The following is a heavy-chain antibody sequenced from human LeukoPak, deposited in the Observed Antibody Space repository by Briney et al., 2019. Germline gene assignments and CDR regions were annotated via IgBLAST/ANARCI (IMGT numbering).Heavy chain of an antibody. J-gene: IGHJ6*02. CDR2: LYSGGNT. CDR3: AKDRYYYGSGSRISYYYGMDV. V-gene: IGHV3-53*01. CDR1: GFTVSSNY. D-gene: IGHD3-10*01. Sequence: PGGSLRLSCVVSGFTVSSNYMSWVRQAPGKGLEWVSVLYSGGNTYHADSVKGRFTISRDNSKNTLYLQMNSLRAEDTAVHYCAKDRYYYGSGSRISYYYGMDVWGQGTTVTVSS.